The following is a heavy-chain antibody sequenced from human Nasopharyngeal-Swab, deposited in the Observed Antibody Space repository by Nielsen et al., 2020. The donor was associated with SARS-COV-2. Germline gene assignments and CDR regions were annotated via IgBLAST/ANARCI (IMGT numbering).Heavy chain of an antibody. D-gene: IGHD3-10*01. Sequence: KVSCKGSGYSFTSYWISWVRQMPGKGLEWMGRIDPSDSYTNYSPSFQGHVTISADKSISTAYLQWSGLKASDTAMYYCARGRGSGRGNWYFDLWGRGTLVTVSS. J-gene: IGHJ2*01. V-gene: IGHV5-10-1*01. CDR3: ARGRGSGRGNWYFDL. CDR1: GYSFTSYW. CDR2: IDPSDSYT.